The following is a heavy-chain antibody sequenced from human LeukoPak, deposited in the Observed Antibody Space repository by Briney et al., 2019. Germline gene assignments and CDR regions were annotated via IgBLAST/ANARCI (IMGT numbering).Heavy chain of an antibody. CDR2: IIPIFGTA. Sequence: ASVKVSCKASGGTFSSYAISWVRQAPGQGLEWMGGIIPIFGTANYAQQFQGRVTITTDESTSTAYMELSSLRSEDTAVYYCARAVRFLEWPNWFDPWGQGTLVTVSS. D-gene: IGHD3-3*01. CDR1: GGTFSSYA. CDR3: ARAVRFLEWPNWFDP. V-gene: IGHV1-69*05. J-gene: IGHJ5*02.